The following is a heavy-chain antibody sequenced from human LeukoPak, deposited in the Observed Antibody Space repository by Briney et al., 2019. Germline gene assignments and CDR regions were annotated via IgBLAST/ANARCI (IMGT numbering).Heavy chain of an antibody. Sequence: SETLSLTCTVSGGSISSSSYYWGWIRQSPGKGLEWIGSIYYSGSTYYNPSLKSRVTISVDTSKNQFSLKLSSVTAADTAVYYCAGAGPIAAADWGQGTLVTVSS. CDR1: GGSISSSSYY. J-gene: IGHJ4*02. V-gene: IGHV4-39*07. CDR3: AGAGPIAAAD. CDR2: IYYSGST. D-gene: IGHD6-13*01.